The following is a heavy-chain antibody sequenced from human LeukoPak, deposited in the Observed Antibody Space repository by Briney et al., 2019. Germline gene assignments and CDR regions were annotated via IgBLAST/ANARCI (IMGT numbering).Heavy chain of an antibody. J-gene: IGHJ3*02. Sequence: GASVKVSCKASGYTFTVYFMHWVRQAPGQGLEWMGWINPYTGDTNYAQKSQGGVTMTRDTSISTAYMELSSLRSDDTAVYYCARAPKNDACDIWGQGTMVTVSS. CDR1: GYTFTVYF. CDR3: ARAPKNDACDI. V-gene: IGHV1-2*02. CDR2: INPYTGDT.